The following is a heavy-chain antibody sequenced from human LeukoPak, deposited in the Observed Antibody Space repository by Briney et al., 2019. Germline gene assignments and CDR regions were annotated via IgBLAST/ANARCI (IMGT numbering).Heavy chain of an antibody. CDR1: GGTFSSYT. CDR2: IIPIFGTA. Sequence: SVKVSCKASGGTFSSYTISWVRQAPGQGLEWMGRIIPIFGTANYAQKFQGRVTITADESTSTAYMELSSLRSEDTAVYYCAISTWLQLRYYYYMDVWGKGTTVTVSS. V-gene: IGHV1-69*13. J-gene: IGHJ6*03. CDR3: AISTWLQLRYYYYMDV. D-gene: IGHD5-24*01.